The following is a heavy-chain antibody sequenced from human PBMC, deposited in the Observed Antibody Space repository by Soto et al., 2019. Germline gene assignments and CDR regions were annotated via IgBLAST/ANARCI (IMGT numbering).Heavy chain of an antibody. D-gene: IGHD2-15*01. V-gene: IGHV4-31*03. CDR2: IYYSGST. CDR3: AKGAAGAAPIHRLDY. Sequence: QVQLQESGPGLVKPSQTLSLSCNVSGGSISRGSYYWSWIRQHPGKGLEWIGYIYYSGSTFYNPSLKSRVAISLDTSTNQFSLQLRSVTAADTAIYYCAKGAAGAAPIHRLDYWGQGTLVTVSS. J-gene: IGHJ4*02. CDR1: GGSISRGSYY.